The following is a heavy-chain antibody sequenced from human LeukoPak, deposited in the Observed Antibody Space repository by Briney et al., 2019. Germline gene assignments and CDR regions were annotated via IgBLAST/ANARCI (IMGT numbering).Heavy chain of an antibody. CDR3: ARDGHYYDSSGYPYYYYGMDV. CDR2: IYHSGST. D-gene: IGHD3-22*01. V-gene: IGHV4-61*02. Sequence: SETLSLTCTVSGGSISSGSYYWSWIRQPAGKGLEWIGRIYHSGSTYYNPSLKSRVTISVDTSKNQFSLKLSSVTAADTAVYYCARDGHYYDSSGYPYYYYGMDVWGQGTTVTVSS. CDR1: GGSISSGSYY. J-gene: IGHJ6*02.